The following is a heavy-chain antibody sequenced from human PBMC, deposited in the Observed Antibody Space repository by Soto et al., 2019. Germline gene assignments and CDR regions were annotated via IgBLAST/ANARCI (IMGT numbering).Heavy chain of an antibody. D-gene: IGHD6-13*01. CDR3: ARGVNFEYFFDY. J-gene: IGHJ4*02. Sequence: PSETLFLTCTVSGGSISSYYWSWIRQPPGKGLEWIGYIYYSGSTNYNPSLKSRVTISVDTSKNQFSLKLSSVTAADTAVYYCARGVNFEYFFDYWGQGTLFTVSS. CDR2: IYYSGST. V-gene: IGHV4-59*01. CDR1: GGSISSYY.